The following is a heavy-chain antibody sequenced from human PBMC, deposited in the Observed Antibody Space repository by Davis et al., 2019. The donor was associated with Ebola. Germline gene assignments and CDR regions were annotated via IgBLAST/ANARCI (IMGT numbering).Heavy chain of an antibody. V-gene: IGHV1-18*01. CDR1: GYTFTSYG. Sequence: SVTVSCQASGYTFTSYGISWVRQAPGQGLEWVGWISAYNGNTNYAQKLQGRVTMTTDTSTSTAYMELRSLRSDDTAVYYCERRYYYYYMDVWGKGTTVTVSS. CDR3: ERRYYYYYMDV. J-gene: IGHJ6*03. CDR2: ISAYNGNT.